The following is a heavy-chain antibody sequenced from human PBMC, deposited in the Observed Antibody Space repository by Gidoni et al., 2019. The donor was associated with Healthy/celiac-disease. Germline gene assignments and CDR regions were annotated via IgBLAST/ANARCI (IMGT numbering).Heavy chain of an antibody. J-gene: IGHJ4*02. CDR3: ARADGGNVGFDY. Sequence: QVQLVQSGPEVKTPGASVKVSCNASGYTFTRYHMHWVRQAPGQGLEWMGIINPSGGSTSYAQKFQGRVTMTRDTSTSTVYMELSSLRSEDTAVYYCARADGGNVGFDYWGQGTLVTVSS. CDR2: INPSGGST. D-gene: IGHD2-15*01. CDR1: GYTFTRYH. V-gene: IGHV1-46*01.